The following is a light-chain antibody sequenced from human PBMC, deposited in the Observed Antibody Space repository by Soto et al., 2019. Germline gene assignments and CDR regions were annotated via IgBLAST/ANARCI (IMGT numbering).Light chain of an antibody. CDR3: NSYTGTSNV. CDR1: SSDVGAYRY. Sequence: QSALTPPRSASGSLGQSVTISCTGTSSDVGAYRYVSWYQQHPGKAPKLIVYEVHERPSGVPARFSGSKSGNTASLTISGLQAEDEADYYCNSYTGTSNVFGTGTKVNV. J-gene: IGLJ1*01. V-gene: IGLV2-8*01. CDR2: EVH.